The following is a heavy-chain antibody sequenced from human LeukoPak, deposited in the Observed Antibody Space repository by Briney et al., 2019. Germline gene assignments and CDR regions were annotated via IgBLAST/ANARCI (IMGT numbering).Heavy chain of an antibody. V-gene: IGHV3-66*01. CDR3: VRGLQEWDLSRDY. J-gene: IGHJ4*02. D-gene: IGHD1-26*01. Sequence: GGSLRLSCAASGFTVSSNYMAWVRQAPGKGLEWVSVIYDGGFTDYADSAKGGFIISRDNSKNTLYLQMNSLRAEDTAVYYCVRGLQEWDLSRDYWGQETLVNV. CDR2: IYDGGFT. CDR1: GFTVSSNY.